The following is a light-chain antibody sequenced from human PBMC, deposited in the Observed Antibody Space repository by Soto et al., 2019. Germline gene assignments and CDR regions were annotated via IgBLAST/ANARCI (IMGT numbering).Light chain of an antibody. CDR3: CPSVGAPIWV. J-gene: IGLJ3*02. CDR1: NSDVGGYDR. Sequence: QSALTQPPSVSASPGQSITISCTGTNSDVGGYDRVSWNQQHPGKAATLMIYDVNKQPSGVSYRFSGSKSGHTASLTISGLQTEEEADEYCCPSVGAPIWVFGGGTKVTVL. V-gene: IGLV2-23*02. CDR2: DVN.